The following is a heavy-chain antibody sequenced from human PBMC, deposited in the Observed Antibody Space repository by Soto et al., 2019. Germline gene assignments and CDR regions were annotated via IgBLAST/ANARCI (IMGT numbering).Heavy chain of an antibody. J-gene: IGHJ4*02. CDR1: GYTFTSYG. V-gene: IGHV1-18*01. CDR3: AREGPGWGYSSATRPTELDY. Sequence: QVQLVQSGAEVKKPGASVKVSCKASGYTFTSYGISWVRQAPGQGLEWMGWISAYNGNTNYAQKLQGRVTMTTDTSTSTAYMELRSLRSDDTAVYYCAREGPGWGYSSATRPTELDYWGQGTLVTVSS. CDR2: ISAYNGNT. D-gene: IGHD6-19*01.